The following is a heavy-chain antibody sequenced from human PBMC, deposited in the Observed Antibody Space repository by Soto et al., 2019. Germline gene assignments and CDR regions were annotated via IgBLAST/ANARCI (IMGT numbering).Heavy chain of an antibody. CDR2: IYHSGST. CDR1: GGSISSGGYS. CDR3: SRDQLEGNWFCP. V-gene: IGHV4-30-2*01. Sequence: SETLSLTCAVSGGSISSGGYSWNWIRQPLGKGLEWIGYIYHSGSTYYNPSLKSRVTISVDKSKNQFSLKLTSVTAADTAVYYCSRDQLEGNWFCPWGQGTLVTVSS. J-gene: IGHJ5*02. D-gene: IGHD1-1*01.